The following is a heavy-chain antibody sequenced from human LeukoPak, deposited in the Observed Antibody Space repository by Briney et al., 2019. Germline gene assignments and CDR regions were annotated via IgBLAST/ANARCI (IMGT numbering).Heavy chain of an antibody. CDR2: INHSGST. CDR1: GGSFSGYY. CDR3: ARQSGRWGYFDY. Sequence: SETLSLTCAVYGGSFSGYYWSWIRQPPGKGLEWIGEINHSGSTNYNPSLKSRVTILVDTSKNQFSLKLSSVTAADTAVYYCARQSGRWGYFDYWGQGTLVTVSS. J-gene: IGHJ4*02. D-gene: IGHD1-26*01. V-gene: IGHV4-34*01.